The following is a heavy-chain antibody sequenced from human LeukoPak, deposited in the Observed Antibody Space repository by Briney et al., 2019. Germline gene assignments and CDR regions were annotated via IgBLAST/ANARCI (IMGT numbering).Heavy chain of an antibody. CDR2: IIPIFGTA. V-gene: IGHV1-69*13. Sequence: SVTVSCTASGGSFSRYAISWVRQAPGQGLEWMGGIIPIFGTANYAQKFQGRVTITADGSTRTAYMELRTLRSEDTAIYYCARGSGETGGYYYVYWGRGSPVTVSS. CDR1: GGSFSRYA. CDR3: ARGSGETGGYYYVY. J-gene: IGHJ4*02. D-gene: IGHD3-22*01.